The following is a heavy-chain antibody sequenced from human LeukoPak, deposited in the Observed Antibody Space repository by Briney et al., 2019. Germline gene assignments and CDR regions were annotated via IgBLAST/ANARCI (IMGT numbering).Heavy chain of an antibody. Sequence: PGGSLRLSCAVSGLTFNNYAMSWVRQAPGKGLEWVSAISKSGDHTYYAASAKGRFTIYRDNSKNTQYLQMNSLIAEDTAVYYCATSWGPDTSAFRWGRDGMDVWGQGTTVIVS. CDR3: ATSWGPDTSAFRWGRDGMDV. V-gene: IGHV3-23*01. J-gene: IGHJ6*02. CDR2: ISKSGDHT. CDR1: GLTFNNYA. D-gene: IGHD3-16*01.